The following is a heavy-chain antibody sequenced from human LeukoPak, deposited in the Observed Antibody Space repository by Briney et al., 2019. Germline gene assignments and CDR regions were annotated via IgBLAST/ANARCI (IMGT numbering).Heavy chain of an antibody. V-gene: IGHV1-69*06. Sequence: ASVKVSCKASGGTFSSYAISWVRQAPGQGLEWMGGIIPIFGTANYAQKFQGRVTITADKSTSTAYMELSSLRSEDTAVYYCATGPDAVAGPFDYWGQGTLVTVSS. CDR1: GGTFSSYA. CDR3: ATGPDAVAGPFDY. CDR2: IIPIFGTA. J-gene: IGHJ4*02. D-gene: IGHD6-19*01.